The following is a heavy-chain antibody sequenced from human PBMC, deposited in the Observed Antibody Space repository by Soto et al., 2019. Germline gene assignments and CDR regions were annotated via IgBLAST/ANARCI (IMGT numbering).Heavy chain of an antibody. Sequence: GGSLRLSCAASGFTFSSYGMHWVRQAPGKGLEWVAVIWYDGSNKYYADSVKGRFTISRDNSKNTLYLQMNSLRAEDTAVYYCERDPSKLGAPLGWFDPWGQGTLVTVSS. D-gene: IGHD1-26*01. CDR3: ERDPSKLGAPLGWFDP. V-gene: IGHV3-33*01. J-gene: IGHJ5*02. CDR1: GFTFSSYG. CDR2: IWYDGSNK.